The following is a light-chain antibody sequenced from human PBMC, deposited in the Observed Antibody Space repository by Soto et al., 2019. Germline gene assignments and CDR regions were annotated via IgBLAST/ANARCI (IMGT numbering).Light chain of an antibody. Sequence: QSVLTQPPSVSGAPGQRVTICCTGSSSNIGAGHDVHWYQQLPGKAPKLLIYGNNNRPSGVPDRFSGSKSGTSASLAITGLHAEDEADYSCQSYDTSPTPVYGVNVFGTGTKLTVL. CDR3: QSYDTSPTPVYGVNV. V-gene: IGLV1-40*01. CDR2: GNN. CDR1: SSNIGAGHD. J-gene: IGLJ1*01.